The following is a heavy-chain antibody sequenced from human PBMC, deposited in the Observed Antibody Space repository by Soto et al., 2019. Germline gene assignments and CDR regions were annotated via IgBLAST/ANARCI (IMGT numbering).Heavy chain of an antibody. V-gene: IGHV3-30-3*01. J-gene: IGHJ4*02. CDR3: ARSHSSGWTFDY. CDR2: ISYDGSNK. CDR1: GFTFSSYA. D-gene: IGHD6-19*01. Sequence: GGSLRLSCAASGFTFSSYAMHWVRQAPGKGLEWVAVISYDGSNKYYADSVKGRFTISRDNSKNTLYLQMNSLRAEDTAVYYCARSHSSGWTFDYWGQGTLVTVSS.